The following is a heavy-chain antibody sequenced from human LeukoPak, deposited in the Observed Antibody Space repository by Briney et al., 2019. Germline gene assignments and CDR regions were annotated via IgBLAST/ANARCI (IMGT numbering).Heavy chain of an antibody. D-gene: IGHD5-18*01. CDR3: ARHRIQPPVLMDV. CDR2: MYYTGST. Sequence: SETLSLTCTVSGGSTASSSHYWGWIRQSPGKGLEWIAIMYYTGSTYYNPPLKSRVTISVDPSKNQFSLKLTSVTAADTAVYYCARHRIQPPVLMDVWGQGTTVTVSS. V-gene: IGHV4-39*01. CDR1: GGSTASSSHY. J-gene: IGHJ6*02.